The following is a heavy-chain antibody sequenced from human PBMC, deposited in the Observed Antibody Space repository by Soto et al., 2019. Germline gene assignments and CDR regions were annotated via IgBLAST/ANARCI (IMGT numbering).Heavy chain of an antibody. CDR2: IWYDGSNK. D-gene: IGHD3-10*01. CDR1: GFTFSSYG. J-gene: IGHJ3*02. CDR3: ARGDYYGSGSYYFRAFDI. Sequence: GGSLRLSCAASGFTFSSYGMHWVRQAPGKGLEWVAVIWYDGSNKYYADSVKGRFTISRDNSKNTLYLQMNSLRAEDTAVYYCARGDYYGSGSYYFRAFDIWGQGTMVTVSS. V-gene: IGHV3-33*01.